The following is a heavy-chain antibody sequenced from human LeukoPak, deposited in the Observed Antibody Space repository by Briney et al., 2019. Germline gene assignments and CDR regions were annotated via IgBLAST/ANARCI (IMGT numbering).Heavy chain of an antibody. V-gene: IGHV1-2*02. D-gene: IGHD2-15*01. Sequence: ASVKVSCKASGYTFTDYYMHWVRQAPGQGLEWMGWINPNSGGTNYAQKFQGRVTMTRDTSISTAYMELSRLRSDDTAVYYYARELPRWYFDYWGQGTLVTVSS. CDR3: ARELPRWYFDY. CDR1: GYTFTDYY. CDR2: INPNSGGT. J-gene: IGHJ4*02.